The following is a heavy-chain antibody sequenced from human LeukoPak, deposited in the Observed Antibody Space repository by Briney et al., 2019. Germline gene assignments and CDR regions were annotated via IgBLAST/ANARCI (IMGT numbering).Heavy chain of an antibody. V-gene: IGHV4-34*01. CDR3: ARTGYYDSSGLPKY. J-gene: IGHJ4*02. Sequence: PSETLSPTCTVYGGSFSGYYWSWIRQPPGKGLEWIGEINHSGSTNYNPSLKSRVTISVDTSKNQFSLKLSSVTAADTAVYYCARTGYYDSSGLPKYWGQGTLVTVSS. D-gene: IGHD3-22*01. CDR1: GGSFSGYY. CDR2: INHSGST.